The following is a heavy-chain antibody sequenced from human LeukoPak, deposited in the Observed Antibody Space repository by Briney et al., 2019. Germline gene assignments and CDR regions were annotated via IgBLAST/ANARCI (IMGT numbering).Heavy chain of an antibody. CDR3: ARDNYYYDSSGYYHFDY. J-gene: IGHJ4*02. CDR1: GFIFSNYY. Sequence: PGGSLRLSCEASGFIFSNYYMSWVRQAPGKGLEWVANIKPDGSEKYYVDSVKGRFTMSRDYAKNSLYLQMNSLRAEDTAVYYCARDNYYYDSSGYYHFDYWGQGTLVTVSS. V-gene: IGHV3-7*01. D-gene: IGHD3-22*01. CDR2: IKPDGSEK.